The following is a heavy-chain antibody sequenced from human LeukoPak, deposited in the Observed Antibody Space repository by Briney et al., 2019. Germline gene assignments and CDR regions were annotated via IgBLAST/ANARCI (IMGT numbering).Heavy chain of an antibody. CDR2: INHSGST. D-gene: IGHD5-18*01. Sequence: SETLSLTCAVYGGSFSGYYWSWIRQPPGKGLEWIGEINHSGSTNYNPSLKSRVTISVDTSKNQFSLKLSSVTAADTAVYYCARYGYSYGYGDYWGQGTLVTVSS. V-gene: IGHV4-34*01. CDR3: ARYGYSYGYGDY. J-gene: IGHJ4*02. CDR1: GGSFSGYY.